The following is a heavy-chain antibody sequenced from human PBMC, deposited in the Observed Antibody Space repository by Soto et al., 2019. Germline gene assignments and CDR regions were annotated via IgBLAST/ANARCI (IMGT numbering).Heavy chain of an antibody. D-gene: IGHD1-26*01. CDR1: GESVSSNSAA. J-gene: IGHJ6*03. CDR2: TYYRSKWYN. Sequence: SQTLSLSCAISGESVSSNSAAWNWIRQSPSRGLEWLGRTYYRSKWYNDYAVSVKSRITINPDTSKNQFSLQLNSVTPEDTAVYYCARAPGREDYMDVWGKGTTVTVSS. V-gene: IGHV6-1*01. CDR3: ARAPGREDYMDV.